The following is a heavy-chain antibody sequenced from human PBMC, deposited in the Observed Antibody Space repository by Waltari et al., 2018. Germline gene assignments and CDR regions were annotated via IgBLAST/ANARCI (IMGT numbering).Heavy chain of an antibody. Sequence: QLQLQESGPRLVRPSETLSLICRVSGVSITSNSHYWAWIRQSPGQGLEWIGTVSYSGTPYISPTRKSRVSVSRDTSKNQVSLILGSVTAADMAVYYCATYIGASVGTAAFDVWGQGTMVTVSS. V-gene: IGHV4-39*01. J-gene: IGHJ3*01. CDR1: GVSITSNSHY. CDR3: ATYIGASVGTAAFDV. D-gene: IGHD5-12*01. CDR2: VSYSGTP.